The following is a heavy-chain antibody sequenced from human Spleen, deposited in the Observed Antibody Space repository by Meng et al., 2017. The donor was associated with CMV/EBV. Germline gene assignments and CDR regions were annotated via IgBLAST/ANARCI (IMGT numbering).Heavy chain of an antibody. D-gene: IGHD6-6*01. CDR3: ARDFYSSSSYYYGMDV. CDR1: GFTFSSYA. CDR2: ISYDGSNK. Sequence: GGSLRLSCAASGFTFSSYAMHWVRQAPGKGLEWVAVISYDGSNKYYADSVKGRFPISRDNSKNTLYLQMNSLRAEDTAVYYCARDFYSSSSYYYGMDVWGQGTTVTVSS. J-gene: IGHJ6*02. V-gene: IGHV3-30*04.